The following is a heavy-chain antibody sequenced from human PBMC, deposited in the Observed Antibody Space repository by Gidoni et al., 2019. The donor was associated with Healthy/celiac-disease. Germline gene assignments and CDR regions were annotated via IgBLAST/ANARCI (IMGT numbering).Heavy chain of an antibody. V-gene: IGHV4-30-4*01. CDR3: ARGPIWFGELYGNWFDH. CDR1: VFSISSVDYY. J-gene: IGHJ5*02. D-gene: IGHD3-10*01. Sequence: QLQLQDSGPVLVKPSQTLSLTCTVSVFSISSVDYYWSWIRQPPGKGLEWIGYIYYSGSTYYNPSLKSRVTISVDTSKNQFCLKLSSVTAADTAVYYCARGPIWFGELYGNWFDHWGQGTLVTVSS. CDR2: IYYSGST.